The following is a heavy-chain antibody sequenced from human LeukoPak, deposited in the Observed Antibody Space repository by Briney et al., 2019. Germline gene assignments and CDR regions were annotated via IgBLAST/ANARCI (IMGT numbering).Heavy chain of an antibody. Sequence: GGSLRLSCAASGFTFSSYGMHWVRQAPGKGLEFVAVIWYDGSNKYYADSVKGRFTISRDNSKNTLYLQMNSLRAEDTAVYYCARARAGGAMPYAFDIWGQGTMVTVSS. J-gene: IGHJ3*02. D-gene: IGHD2-2*01. CDR2: IWYDGSNK. V-gene: IGHV3-33*01. CDR3: ARARAGGAMPYAFDI. CDR1: GFTFSSYG.